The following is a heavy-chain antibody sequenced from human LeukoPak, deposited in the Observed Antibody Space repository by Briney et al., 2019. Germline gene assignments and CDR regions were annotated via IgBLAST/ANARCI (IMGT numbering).Heavy chain of an antibody. CDR2: LNHSGST. Sequence: PSETLSLTCAVFGGSFSGYSWTWIRQSPGKGLEWIGDLNHSGSTNYNPSLKSRVTISVDTSKNQFSLKLSSVTAADTAVYYCARGRRSGYYKGNYFDYWGQGTLVTVSS. CDR1: GGSFSGYS. D-gene: IGHD3-3*01. J-gene: IGHJ4*02. V-gene: IGHV4-34*01. CDR3: ARGRRSGYYKGNYFDY.